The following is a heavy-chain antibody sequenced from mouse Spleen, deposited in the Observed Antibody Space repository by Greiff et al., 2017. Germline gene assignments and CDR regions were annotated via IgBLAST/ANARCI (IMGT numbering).Heavy chain of an antibody. Sequence: QVQLQQPGAELVRPGSSVKLSCKASGYTFTSYWMHWVKQRPIQGLEWIGNIDPSDSETHYNQKFEDKATLTVDKSSSTAYMQLSSLTSEDSAVYYCARGPNWDGYFDVWGAGTTVTVSS. CDR2: IDPSDSET. D-gene: IGHD4-1*01. V-gene: IGHV1-52*01. CDR1: GYTFTSYW. J-gene: IGHJ1*01. CDR3: ARGPNWDGYFDV.